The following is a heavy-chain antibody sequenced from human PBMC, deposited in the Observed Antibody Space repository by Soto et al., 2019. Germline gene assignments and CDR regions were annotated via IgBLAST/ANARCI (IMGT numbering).Heavy chain of an antibody. V-gene: IGHV4-34*01. CDR2: ISHSGST. CDR1: GGSFSGYY. D-gene: IGHD3-10*01. Sequence: QVQLQQWGAGLLKPSETLSLTCAVYGGSFSGYYWNWIRQPPGKGLEWIGEISHSGSTKYNSSLETRVTISVATSKNQFSLKLTSVTAADTAVYYCARVGSGTTRKYWYFDLWGRGTLVTVSS. CDR3: ARVGSGTTRKYWYFDL. J-gene: IGHJ2*01.